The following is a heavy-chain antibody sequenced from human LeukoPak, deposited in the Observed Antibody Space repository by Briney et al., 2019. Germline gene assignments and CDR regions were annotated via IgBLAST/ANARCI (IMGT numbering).Heavy chain of an antibody. Sequence: ASVKVSCKASGYTFTSYYMHWVRQAPGQGLEWMGIINPSGGSTSYAQKFQGRVIMTRDTSTSTVYMELSSLRSEDTAVYYCARDRSPYGDYGWFDPWGQGTLVTVSS. CDR3: ARDRSPYGDYGWFDP. CDR2: INPSGGST. CDR1: GYTFTSYY. D-gene: IGHD4-17*01. J-gene: IGHJ5*02. V-gene: IGHV1-46*01.